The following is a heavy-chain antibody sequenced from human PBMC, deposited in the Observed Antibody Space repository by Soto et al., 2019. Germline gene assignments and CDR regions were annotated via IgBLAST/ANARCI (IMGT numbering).Heavy chain of an antibody. J-gene: IGHJ6*02. CDR1: GFTFSSYG. CDR2: ISYDGSNK. Sequence: QVQLVESGGGVVQPGRSLRLSCAASGFTFSSYGMHWVRQAPGKGLEWVAVISYDGSNKYYADSVKGRFTISRDNSKNTLYLQMSSLRAEDTAVYYCAEAVRYDCNFFSYYGMDVWGQGTAVTVSS. D-gene: IGHD1-7*01. CDR3: AEAVRYDCNFFSYYGMDV. V-gene: IGHV3-30*03.